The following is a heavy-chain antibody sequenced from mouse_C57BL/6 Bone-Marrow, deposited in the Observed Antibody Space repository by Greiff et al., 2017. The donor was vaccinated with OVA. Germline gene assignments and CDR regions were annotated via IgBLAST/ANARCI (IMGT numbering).Heavy chain of an antibody. CDR2: FYPGSGRI. J-gene: IGHJ2*01. D-gene: IGHD3-2*02. V-gene: IGHV1-62-2*01. Sequence: VQLQQSGAELVKPGASVKLSCKASGYTFTESTIHWVKQRSGQGLEWIGWFYPGSGRIKYNEKFKDKATLTADKSSSTVYMELSRLTSEDDEVDVCARHEAQDSSVYDYWGQGTTLTVSS. CDR3: ARHEAQDSSVYDY. CDR1: GYTFTEST.